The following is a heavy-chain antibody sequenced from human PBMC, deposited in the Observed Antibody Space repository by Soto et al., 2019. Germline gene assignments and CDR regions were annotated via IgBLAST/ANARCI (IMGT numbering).Heavy chain of an antibody. D-gene: IGHD6-13*01. V-gene: IGHV3-9*01. CDR2: ISSNSGSI. CDR3: SKDINPSWGCDLEY. CDR1: GFTFDDYA. J-gene: IGHJ4*02. Sequence: EVQLVESGGGLVQPGRSLRLSCAASGFTFDDYAMHWVRQAPGKGLEWVSGISSNSGSIGYAESVKGRFTIPRDNAKTSLYLQMNSLRTEDTDFYYCSKDINPSWGCDLEYWGQVSLVTVSS.